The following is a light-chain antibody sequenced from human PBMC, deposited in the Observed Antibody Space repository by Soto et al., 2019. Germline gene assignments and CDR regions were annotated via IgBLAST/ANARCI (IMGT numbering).Light chain of an antibody. Sequence: DIQMTQSPSSLSASVGDRVTITCQASQDISNYLNWYQQKPGKAPSLLIYDTSNLQTGVSSRFSGSGSGTDFTFTISSLQPEDIATYYCQQYGNLPRTFGQGTKVEIK. CDR1: QDISNY. V-gene: IGKV1-33*01. J-gene: IGKJ1*01. CDR3: QQYGNLPRT. CDR2: DTS.